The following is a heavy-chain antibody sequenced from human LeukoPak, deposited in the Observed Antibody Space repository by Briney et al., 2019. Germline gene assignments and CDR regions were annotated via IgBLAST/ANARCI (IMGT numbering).Heavy chain of an antibody. D-gene: IGHD2-15*01. CDR3: ARDFARYCSGGSCYSGAFDI. Sequence: PSETLSLTCTVSGGSISSYYWSWIRQPAGKGRGWIGRIYTSGSTNYNPSLKSRVTISVDTSKNQFSLKLSAVTAADTAVYYCARDFARYCSGGSCYSGAFDIWGQGTMVTVSS. V-gene: IGHV4-4*07. CDR2: IYTSGST. CDR1: GGSISSYY. J-gene: IGHJ3*02.